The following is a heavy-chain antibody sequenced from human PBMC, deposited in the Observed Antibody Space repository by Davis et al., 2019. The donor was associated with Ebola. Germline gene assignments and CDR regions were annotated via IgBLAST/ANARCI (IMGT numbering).Heavy chain of an antibody. CDR2: MNPNSGNT. CDR3: ARFPLGYCSGGSCYQTGDL. CDR1: GYTFTSYG. V-gene: IGHV1-8*02. Sequence: ASVKVSCKASGYTFTSYGISWVRQAPGQGLEWMGWMNPNSGNTGYAQKFQGRVTMTRNTSISTAYMELSSLRSEDTAVYYYARFPLGYCSGGSCYQTGDLWGRGTLVTVSS. D-gene: IGHD2-15*01. J-gene: IGHJ2*01.